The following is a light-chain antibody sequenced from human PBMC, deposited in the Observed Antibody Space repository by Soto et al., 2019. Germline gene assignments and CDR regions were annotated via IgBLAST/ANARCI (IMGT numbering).Light chain of an antibody. CDR1: QSVRNSY. Sequence: EILWTQSPGTLSLSPGERATLSCRASQSVRNSYLAWYQQKPGQAPRLLIYGASGRATGIPDRFSGSGSGTDFTLTISRLEPEDFAVYYCQQYGSSPYTFGQGPKLEI. CDR2: GAS. V-gene: IGKV3-20*01. J-gene: IGKJ2*01. CDR3: QQYGSSPYT.